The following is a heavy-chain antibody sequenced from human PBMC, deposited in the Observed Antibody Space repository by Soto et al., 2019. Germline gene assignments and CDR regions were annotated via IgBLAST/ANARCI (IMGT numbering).Heavy chain of an antibody. Sequence: QVQLQESGPGLVKPSQTLSLTCTVSGGSISSGGYYWSWIRQHPGKGLEWIGYIYYSGSTYYNPSHKSRLTVSGDTSKNQCSLKLRSVTAADTAVYYCARGGEHIVVVTATPFYDYWGQGTLVTVSS. CDR3: ARGGEHIVVVTATPFYDY. CDR1: GGSISSGGYY. CDR2: IYYSGST. D-gene: IGHD2-21*02. J-gene: IGHJ4*02. V-gene: IGHV4-31*03.